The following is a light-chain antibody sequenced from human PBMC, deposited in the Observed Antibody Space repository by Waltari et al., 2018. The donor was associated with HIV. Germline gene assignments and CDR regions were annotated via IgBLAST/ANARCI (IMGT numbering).Light chain of an antibody. CDR1: RSDVGGYNF. J-gene: IGLJ3*02. CDR2: GVF. CDR3: SSYTSSSTWV. V-gene: IGLV2-14*01. Sequence: QSALTQPASVSASPGQSITISCTGTRSDVGGYNFVSWYQQHPGKAPQLMLYGVFHRPAGVSNRFSGFKSANTAALTIAGLQSEDEAYYYCSSYTSSSTWVFGGGTKLTVL.